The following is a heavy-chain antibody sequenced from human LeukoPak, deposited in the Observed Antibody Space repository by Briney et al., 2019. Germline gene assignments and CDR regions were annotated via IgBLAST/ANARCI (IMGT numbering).Heavy chain of an antibody. CDR1: GFTFSSYG. CDR3: AREPGYSYGFDAFDI. CDR2: IWFDGSNK. Sequence: SGGSLRLSCAASGFTFSSYGMHWVRQAPGKGLEWVAVIWFDGSNKKYADSVKGRFTISRDNAKNSLYLQMNSLRAEDTAVYYCAREPGYSYGFDAFDIWGQGTMVTVSS. D-gene: IGHD5-18*01. J-gene: IGHJ3*02. V-gene: IGHV3-33*01.